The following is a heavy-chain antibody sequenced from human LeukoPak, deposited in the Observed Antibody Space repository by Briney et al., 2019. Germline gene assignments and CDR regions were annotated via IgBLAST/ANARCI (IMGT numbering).Heavy chain of an antibody. J-gene: IGHJ4*02. V-gene: IGHV1-69*13. D-gene: IGHD3-22*01. CDR1: GYTFTSYG. Sequence: GASVKVSCTASGYTFTSYGISWVRQAPGQGLEWMGGIIPIFGTANYAQKFQGRVTITADESTSTAYMELSSLRSEDTAVYYCATTNGHDSSGYYFNWGQGTLVTVSS. CDR2: IIPIFGTA. CDR3: ATTNGHDSSGYYFN.